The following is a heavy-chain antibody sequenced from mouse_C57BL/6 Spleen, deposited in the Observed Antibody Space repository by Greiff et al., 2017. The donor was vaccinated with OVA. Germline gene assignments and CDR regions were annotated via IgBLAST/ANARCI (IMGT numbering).Heavy chain of an antibody. Sequence: VQLVESGGGLVQPGGSLSLSCAASGFTFTDYYMSWVRQPPGKALEWLGFIRNKANGYTTEYSASVKGRFTISRDNSQSILYLQMNALRAEDSAAYYCARYTEGWYFDVWGTGTTVTVSS. CDR1: GFTFTDYY. J-gene: IGHJ1*03. CDR2: IRNKANGYTT. V-gene: IGHV7-3*01. CDR3: ARYTEGWYFDV.